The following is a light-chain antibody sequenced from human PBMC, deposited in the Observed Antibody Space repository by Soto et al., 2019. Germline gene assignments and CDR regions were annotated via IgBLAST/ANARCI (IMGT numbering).Light chain of an antibody. CDR3: QQLNSYPLT. J-gene: IGKJ4*01. CDR1: QDISTY. CDR2: TAS. Sequence: IQLTQSPSSLSASVGDRVTITCRASQDISTYLAWYQQKPGKAPKLLIYTASTLQSGVPSRFSGSGSGTDFTLTISSRQPEDFATYYCQQLNSYPLTFGGGTRVEIK. V-gene: IGKV1-9*01.